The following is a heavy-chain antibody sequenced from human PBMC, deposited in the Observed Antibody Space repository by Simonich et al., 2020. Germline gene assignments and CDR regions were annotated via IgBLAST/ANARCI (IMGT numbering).Heavy chain of an antibody. J-gene: IGHJ4*02. D-gene: IGHD5-18*01. V-gene: IGHV3-21*01. CDR3: ARDVDTAMVFDY. CDR1: GFTFSSYS. Sequence: EVQLVESGGGLVKPGGSLRLSCAASGFTFSSYSMNWVRQAPGMGLEWVSSIRSMRSYIYYADSVNGRFTISSDNAKNSLYLQMNSLRAEDTAVYYCARDVDTAMVFDYWGQGTLVTVSS. CDR2: IRSMRSYI.